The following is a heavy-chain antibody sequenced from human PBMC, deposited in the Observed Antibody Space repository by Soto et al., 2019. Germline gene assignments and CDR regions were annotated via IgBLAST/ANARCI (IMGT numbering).Heavy chain of an antibody. V-gene: IGHV4-34*01. D-gene: IGHD3-9*01. Sequence: SDTLSLTCAVYGGSFSAYYWSWIRQPPGKGLEWIGEIDHSGSTNYNPSLGSRVTISVDTSKNQFSLKVSSVTAADTAGYHCARNDRAIFFGMDVCGQGTTVT. CDR1: GGSFSAYY. CDR3: ARNDRAIFFGMDV. CDR2: IDHSGST. J-gene: IGHJ6*02.